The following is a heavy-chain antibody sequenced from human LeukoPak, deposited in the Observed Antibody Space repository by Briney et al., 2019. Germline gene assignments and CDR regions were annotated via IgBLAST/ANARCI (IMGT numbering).Heavy chain of an antibody. V-gene: IGHV3-23*01. CDR1: GFTFSNYL. Sequence: GGSLRLSCAASGFTFSNYLMSWVRQAPGKGLEWVSGISSSGGTTYDVDSVKGRFTISRDNSKNTLFLQMNSLRAEDTAVYYCAKVSYYYDSSGPFDYWGQGTLVTVSS. CDR2: ISSSGGTT. D-gene: IGHD3-22*01. J-gene: IGHJ4*02. CDR3: AKVSYYYDSSGPFDY.